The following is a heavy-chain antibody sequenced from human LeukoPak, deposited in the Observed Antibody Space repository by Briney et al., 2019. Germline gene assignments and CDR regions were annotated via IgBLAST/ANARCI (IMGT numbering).Heavy chain of an antibody. V-gene: IGHV4-39*07. CDR1: GGSISSSSAY. CDR2: IYYSKNT. D-gene: IGHD3-22*01. Sequence: SETLSLTCTVSGGSISSSSAYWGWIPQPPGKGLDWIGSIYYSKNTYYNPSLKSRVTLSADTSKNQFSLKLSSVTAADTAVYYCAREPYYYDSSGYPFDLWGRGTLVTVSS. CDR3: AREPYYYDSSGYPFDL. J-gene: IGHJ2*01.